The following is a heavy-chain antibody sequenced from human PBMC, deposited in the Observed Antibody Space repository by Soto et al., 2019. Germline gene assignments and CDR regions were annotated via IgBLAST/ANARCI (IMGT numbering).Heavy chain of an antibody. CDR2: IYYSGST. V-gene: IGHV4-59*08. D-gene: IGHD6-13*01. CDR3: AGYSSSWYGGAFDI. J-gene: IGHJ3*02. CDR1: GGSISSYY. Sequence: QVQLQESGPGLVKPSETLSLTCTVSGGSISSYYWSWIRQPPGKGLEWIGYIYYSGSTNYNPSLKSRVTISVDTSKNPFSLKLSSVTAADTAVYYCAGYSSSWYGGAFDIWGQGTMVTVSS.